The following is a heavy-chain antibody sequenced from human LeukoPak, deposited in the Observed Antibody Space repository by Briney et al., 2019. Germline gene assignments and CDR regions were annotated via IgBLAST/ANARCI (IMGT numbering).Heavy chain of an antibody. CDR3: ARGHYFASGNYYRGWFDP. Sequence: SETLSLTCTVSGDSISSGSYYWGWIRQPPGKGLEWIGSIDYSGSTYYNPSLKSRVTISVDTPKNQFSLKLSSVTAADTAVYYCARGHYFASGNYYRGWFDPWGQGSLVTVSS. V-gene: IGHV4-39*01. J-gene: IGHJ5*02. D-gene: IGHD3-10*01. CDR2: IDYSGST. CDR1: GDSISSGSYY.